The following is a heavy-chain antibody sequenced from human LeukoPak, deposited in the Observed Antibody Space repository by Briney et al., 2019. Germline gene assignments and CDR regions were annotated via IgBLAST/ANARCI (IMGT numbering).Heavy chain of an antibody. J-gene: IGHJ6*02. V-gene: IGHV3-23*01. D-gene: IGHD2-2*01. CDR2: ISGSGGST. Sequence: GGSLRLSCAASGFTFSSYAMSWVRQAPGKGLEWVSAISGSGGSTYYADSVKGRFTTSRDNSKNTLYLQMNSLRAEDTAVYYCAKAPPRRTTGDYYYYGMDVWGQGTTVTVSS. CDR1: GFTFSSYA. CDR3: AKAPPRRTTGDYYYYGMDV.